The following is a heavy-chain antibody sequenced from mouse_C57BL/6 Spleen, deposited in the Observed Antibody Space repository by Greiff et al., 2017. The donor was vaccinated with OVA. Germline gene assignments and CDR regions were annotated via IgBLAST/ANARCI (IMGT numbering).Heavy chain of an antibody. Sequence: EVKLQESGGGLVQPGGSLSLSCAASGFTFTDYYMSWVRQPPGKALEWLGFIRNKANGYTTEYSASVKGRFTISRDNSQSILYLQMNALRAEDSATYYCARYYYGSSSFDYWGQGTTLTVSS. V-gene: IGHV7-3*01. CDR3: ARYYYGSSSFDY. CDR1: GFTFTDYY. D-gene: IGHD1-1*01. CDR2: IRNKANGYTT. J-gene: IGHJ2*01.